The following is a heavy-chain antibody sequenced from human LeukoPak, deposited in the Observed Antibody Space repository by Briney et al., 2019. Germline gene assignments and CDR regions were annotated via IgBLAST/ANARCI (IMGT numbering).Heavy chain of an antibody. V-gene: IGHV4-34*01. J-gene: IGHJ4*02. CDR2: INHSGST. Sequence: PSETLSLTCAVYGGSFSGYYWSWIRQPPGKGLEWIGEINHSGSTNYNPSLKSRVTISVDTSKNQFSLKLSSVTAADTAVYYCARAKTSPYYDSSGYDSYYFDYWDQGTLVTVSS. CDR3: ARAKTSPYYDSSGYDSYYFDY. D-gene: IGHD3-22*01. CDR1: GGSFSGYY.